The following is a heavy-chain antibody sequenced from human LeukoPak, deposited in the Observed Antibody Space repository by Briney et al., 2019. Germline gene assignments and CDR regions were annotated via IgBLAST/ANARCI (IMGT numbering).Heavy chain of an antibody. V-gene: IGHV3-15*01. CDR2: IKNKIASGTT. CDR1: GFTFSNAW. J-gene: IGHJ3*02. CDR3: TTNDAFDI. Sequence: PGGSLRLSCAASGFTFSNAWMNWVRQAPGKGLEWVGRIKNKIASGTTDYAAHVKGRFTISRDDSKNTLFLQMNSLKTEDTAMYYCTTNDAFDIWGQGTMVTVSS.